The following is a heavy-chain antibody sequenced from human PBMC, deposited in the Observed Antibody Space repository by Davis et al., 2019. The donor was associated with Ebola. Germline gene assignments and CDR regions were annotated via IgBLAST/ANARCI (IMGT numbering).Heavy chain of an antibody. CDR3: ARGIDSYGATFDY. CDR2: IIPIFGTA. D-gene: IGHD5-18*01. V-gene: IGHV1-69*13. CDR1: GGTFSSYA. J-gene: IGHJ4*02. Sequence: SVKVSCKASGGTFSSYAISWVRQAPGQGLEWMGGIIPIFGTANYAQKFQGRVTITADESTSTAYMELSSLRSEDTAVYYCARGIDSYGATFDYWDQGTLVTVSS.